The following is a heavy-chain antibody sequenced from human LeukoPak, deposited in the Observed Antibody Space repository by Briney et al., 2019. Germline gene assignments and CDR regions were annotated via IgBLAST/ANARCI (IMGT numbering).Heavy chain of an antibody. V-gene: IGHV4-4*07. Sequence: SETLSLACTVSGGSISSYYWRWIRQPAGKGLEWIGRIYTSGSTNYNPSLKSRVTMLVDTSKNQFSLKLSSVTAADTAVYYCARDRGSYGLDYWGQGTLVTVSS. D-gene: IGHD1-26*01. CDR2: IYTSGST. CDR1: GGSISSYY. J-gene: IGHJ4*02. CDR3: ARDRGSYGLDY.